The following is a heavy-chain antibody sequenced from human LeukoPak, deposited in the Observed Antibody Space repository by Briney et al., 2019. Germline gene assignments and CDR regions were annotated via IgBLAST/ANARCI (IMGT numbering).Heavy chain of an antibody. V-gene: IGHV4-59*08. J-gene: IGHJ4*02. Sequence: PSETLSLTCTVSGGSISSYYWSWIRQPPGKGLEWIGYIYYSGSTNYNPSLRSRVTISVDTSKNQFSLKLTSVTAADTAVYYCARHGRGDSGTYSFDYWGQGTLVTVSS. CDR3: ARHGRGDSGTYSFDY. D-gene: IGHD1-26*01. CDR1: GGSISSYY. CDR2: IYYSGST.